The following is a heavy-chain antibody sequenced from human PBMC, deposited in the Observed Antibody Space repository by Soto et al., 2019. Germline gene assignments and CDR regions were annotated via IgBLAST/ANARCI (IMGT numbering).Heavy chain of an antibody. J-gene: IGHJ3*01. V-gene: IGHV1-69*18. Sequence: QVDLVPSGAEVRKPGSSVKVSCKTSGGTFSTYTIYWVRQAYGQGLEWMGRIIPLFGTTRYAQNFQDRVTITAAEYTRTPYMELSSLRADDTAIYSCARRLDDRADEGFDVWGEGTAVTVSA. CDR2: IIPLFGTT. CDR3: ARRLDDRADEGFDV. D-gene: IGHD3-16*01. CDR1: GGTFSTYT.